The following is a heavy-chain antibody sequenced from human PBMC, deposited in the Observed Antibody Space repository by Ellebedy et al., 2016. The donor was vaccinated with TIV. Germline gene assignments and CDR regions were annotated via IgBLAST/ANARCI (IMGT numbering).Heavy chain of an antibody. Sequence: AASVKVSCKASGGTFNSNAISWVRQAPGQGLEWMGGVIPNLATRHYAQKFQGRVTVTADEYTSTVYMELINLRSDDTAGYYCARAFSGYDRWVEAHFDSWGPGTLVTVSS. CDR1: GGTFNSNA. D-gene: IGHD5-12*01. V-gene: IGHV1-69*13. J-gene: IGHJ4*02. CDR3: ARAFSGYDRWVEAHFDS. CDR2: VIPNLATR.